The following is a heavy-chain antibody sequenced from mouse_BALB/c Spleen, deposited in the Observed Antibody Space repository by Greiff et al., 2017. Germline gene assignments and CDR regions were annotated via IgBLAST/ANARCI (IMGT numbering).Heavy chain of an antibody. CDR1: GYTFTSYY. V-gene: IGHV1S81*02. CDR3: TRSSYDYDGYFDV. D-gene: IGHD2-4*01. J-gene: IGHJ1*01. CDR2: INPSNGGT. Sequence: VQLQESGAELVKPGASVKLSCKASGYTFTSYYMYWVKQRPGQGLEWIGEINPSNGGTNFNEKFKSKATLTVDKSSSTAYMQLSSLTSEDSAVYYCTRSSYDYDGYFDVWGAGTLVTVS.